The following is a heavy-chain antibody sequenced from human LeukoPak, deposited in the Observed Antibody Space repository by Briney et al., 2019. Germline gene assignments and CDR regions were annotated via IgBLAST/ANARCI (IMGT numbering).Heavy chain of an antibody. CDR1: A. V-gene: IGHV3-9*01. J-gene: IGHJ4*02. CDR2: ISWNSGSI. Sequence: AXXWVRQAPGXXXEGXSGISWNSGSIGYADSVKGRFTISRDNAKNSLYLQMNSLRAEDTALYYCAKDRYWYHYYFDYWGQGTLVTVSS. CDR3: AKDRYWYHYYFDY. D-gene: IGHD2-8*02.